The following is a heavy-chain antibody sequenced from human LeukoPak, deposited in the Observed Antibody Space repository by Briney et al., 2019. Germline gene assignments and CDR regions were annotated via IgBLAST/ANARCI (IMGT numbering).Heavy chain of an antibody. CDR3: ARALGGSGFDDAFDI. D-gene: IGHD5-12*01. CDR2: INPSGGST. Sequence: ASVKVSCKASGGTFSSYAISWVRQAPGQGLEWMGIINPSGGSTSYAQKFQGRVTMTRDTSTSTVCMELSSLRSEDTAVYYCARALGGSGFDDAFDIWGQGTMVTVSS. V-gene: IGHV1-46*01. J-gene: IGHJ3*02. CDR1: GGTFSSYA.